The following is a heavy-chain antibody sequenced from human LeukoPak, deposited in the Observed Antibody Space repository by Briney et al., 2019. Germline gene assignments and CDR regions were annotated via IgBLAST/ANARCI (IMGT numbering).Heavy chain of an antibody. CDR2: IKEDGSEK. CDR1: GFTFSTSW. CDR3: ARSDPRSCDI. J-gene: IGHJ3*02. V-gene: IGHV3-7*04. Sequence: GGSLRLSCAASGFTFSTSWMRWVRRAPGKGLEWVATIKEDGSEKNYLDSVKGRFAISRDNAKNSLYLQINSLRVEDTAVYYCARSDPRSCDIWGQGTIVTVSS.